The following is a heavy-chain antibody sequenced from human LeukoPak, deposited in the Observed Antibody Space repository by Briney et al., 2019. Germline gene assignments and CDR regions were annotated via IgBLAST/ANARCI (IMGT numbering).Heavy chain of an antibody. J-gene: IGHJ4*02. CDR1: GFTFSTFA. CDR3: AKARGATVNDPGGY. CDR2: FGGSGGSI. D-gene: IGHD1-26*01. Sequence: PGGSLRLSCAASGFTFSTFAMNWVRQAPGKGLEWVASFGGSGGSIYYADSVKGRFTISRDTSKSTLSLQMNSLRVEDTALYYCAKARGATVNDPGGYWGQGTLVTVSS. V-gene: IGHV3-23*01.